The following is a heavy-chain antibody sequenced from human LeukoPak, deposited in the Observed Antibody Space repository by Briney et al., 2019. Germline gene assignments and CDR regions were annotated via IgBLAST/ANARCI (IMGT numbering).Heavy chain of an antibody. CDR3: ARGGGSDIVVVPAANNWFDP. D-gene: IGHD2-2*01. J-gene: IGHJ5*02. Sequence: SETLSLTCAVYGGSFSGYYWSWVRQPPGKGLEWIGEINHSGSTNYNPSLKSRVTISVDTSKNQFSLKLSSETAADTAVYYCARGGGSDIVVVPAANNWFDPWGQGTLVTVSS. CDR2: INHSGST. V-gene: IGHV4-34*01. CDR1: GGSFSGYY.